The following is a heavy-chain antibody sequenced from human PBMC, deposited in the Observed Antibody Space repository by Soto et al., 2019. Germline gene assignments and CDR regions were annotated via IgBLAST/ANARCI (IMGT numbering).Heavy chain of an antibody. V-gene: IGHV3-21*01. CDR3: ARDRCSGGSCYSKY. CDR2: ISSSSSYI. Sequence: GGSLRLSCAASGFTFSSYSMNWVRQAPGKGLEWVSSISSSSSYIYYADSVKGRFTISRDNAKNSLYLQMNSLRAEDTAVYYCARDRCSGGSCYSKYWGQGTLVTVSS. D-gene: IGHD2-15*01. J-gene: IGHJ4*02. CDR1: GFTFSSYS.